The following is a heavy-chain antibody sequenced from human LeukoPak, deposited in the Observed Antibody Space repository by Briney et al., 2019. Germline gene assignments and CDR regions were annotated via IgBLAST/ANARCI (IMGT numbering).Heavy chain of an antibody. V-gene: IGHV3-21*01. D-gene: IGHD4-17*01. CDR2: ISSSSSYI. Sequence: GGSLRLSSAASGFTFNSYSMNWVRQAPGKGLEWVSSISSSSSYIYYADSVKGRFTISRDNAKNSLYLQMNSLRAEDTAVYYCAREKNGDYDHWGQGTLVTVSS. CDR3: AREKNGDYDH. J-gene: IGHJ5*02. CDR1: GFTFNSYS.